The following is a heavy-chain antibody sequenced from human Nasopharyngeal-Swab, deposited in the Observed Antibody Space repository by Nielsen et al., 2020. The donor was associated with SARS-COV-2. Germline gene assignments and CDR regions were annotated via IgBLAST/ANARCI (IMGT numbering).Heavy chain of an antibody. CDR2: IIPIFGTA. D-gene: IGHD1-14*01. Sequence: WVRQAPGQGLEWMGGIIPIFGTANYAQKFQGGVTITADKSTSTAYMELSSLRSEDTAVYYCARVADSKPGDYYMDVWGKGTTVTVSS. CDR3: ARVADSKPGDYYMDV. J-gene: IGHJ6*03. V-gene: IGHV1-69*06.